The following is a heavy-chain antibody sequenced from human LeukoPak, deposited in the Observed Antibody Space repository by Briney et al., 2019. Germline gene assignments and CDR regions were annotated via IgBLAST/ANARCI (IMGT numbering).Heavy chain of an antibody. CDR2: IYYSGST. CDR1: GGSISSHY. V-gene: IGHV4-59*11. J-gene: IGHJ3*02. D-gene: IGHD3-3*01. CDR3: ARSYYDFWSGYSTGAFDI. Sequence: PSETLSLTCTVSGGSISSHYWSWIRQPPGKGLEWIGYIYYSGSTNYNPSLKSRVTISVDTSKNQFSLKLSSVTAADTAVYYCARSYYDFWSGYSTGAFDIWGQGTMVTVSS.